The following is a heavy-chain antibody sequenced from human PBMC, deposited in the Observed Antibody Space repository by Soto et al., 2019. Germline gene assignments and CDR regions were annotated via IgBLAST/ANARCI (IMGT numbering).Heavy chain of an antibody. D-gene: IGHD6-13*01. CDR3: AKDPYSSPGNYIDY. V-gene: IGHV3-9*01. J-gene: IGHJ4*01. CDR2: ISRNRGSI. CDR1: GLTFDDYA. Sequence: GGSLRLSCEASGLTFDDYARHWVRQAAGKGLGWVSGISRNRGSIVGAGSVTGRVTICRDDAKNSLYLQMNRLRAEDTALYHCAKDPYSSPGNYIDYWGQGTLLTVSS.